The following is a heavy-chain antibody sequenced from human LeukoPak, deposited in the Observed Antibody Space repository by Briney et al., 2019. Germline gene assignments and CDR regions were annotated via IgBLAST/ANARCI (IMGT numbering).Heavy chain of an antibody. CDR3: AKDRGGSSELGDAFDV. D-gene: IGHD1-26*01. CDR2: ISYSSGSI. CDR1: RFTFDDYA. Sequence: GRSLRLSCAASRFTFDDYAMHWVRQAPGKGLEWVSGISYSSGSIGYVDSVKGRFTISRDNAKNSLYLQMNSLRVEDTALYYCAKDRGGSSELGDAFDVWGQGTMVRVSS. V-gene: IGHV3-9*01. J-gene: IGHJ3*01.